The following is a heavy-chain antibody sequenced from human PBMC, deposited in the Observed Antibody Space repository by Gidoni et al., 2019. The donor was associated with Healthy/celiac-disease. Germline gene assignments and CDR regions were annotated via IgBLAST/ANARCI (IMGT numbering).Heavy chain of an antibody. CDR3: ARDPTYGDQNTPYYLGRRDAPFDY. Sequence: QVQLLESGGGVVQPARSLRLSCSASGFPFSSYAIHWVRQAPGKGLEWVAVIWYDGSNKYYADSVKGRFTISRDNSKNTLDLQMNSLRAEDTAVYYCARDPTYGDQNTPYYLGRRDAPFDYWGQGTLVTVSS. CDR2: IWYDGSNK. J-gene: IGHJ4*02. V-gene: IGHV3-33*01. D-gene: IGHD4-17*01. CDR1: GFPFSSYA.